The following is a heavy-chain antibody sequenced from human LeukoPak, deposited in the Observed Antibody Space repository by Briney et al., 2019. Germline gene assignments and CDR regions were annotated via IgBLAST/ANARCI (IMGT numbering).Heavy chain of an antibody. CDR3: ARGFSIVVVPAAITRNWFDP. D-gene: IGHD2-2*01. Sequence: ASVKVSCKASGYTLTSYGISWVRQAPGQGLEWMGWISAYNGNTNYAQKLQGRVTMTTDTSTSTAYMELRSLRSDDTAVYYCARGFSIVVVPAAITRNWFDPWGQGTLVTVSS. CDR1: GYTLTSYG. V-gene: IGHV1-18*01. CDR2: ISAYNGNT. J-gene: IGHJ5*02.